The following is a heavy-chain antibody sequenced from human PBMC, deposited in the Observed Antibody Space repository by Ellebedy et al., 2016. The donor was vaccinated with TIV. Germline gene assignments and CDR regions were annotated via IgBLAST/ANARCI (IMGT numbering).Heavy chain of an antibody. CDR2: INTNTGYT. Sequence: ASVKVSCKASGYTFTDYFMHWVRQAPGQGLEWTGWINTNTGYTIYAQKFQGRVTMTRDTSISTAYMELSRMRSDDTAVDYCEREYYDTLTGYSATNDYWGQGSLVTVSS. CDR3: EREYYDTLTGYSATNDY. V-gene: IGHV1-2*02. J-gene: IGHJ4*02. D-gene: IGHD3-9*01. CDR1: GYTFTDYF.